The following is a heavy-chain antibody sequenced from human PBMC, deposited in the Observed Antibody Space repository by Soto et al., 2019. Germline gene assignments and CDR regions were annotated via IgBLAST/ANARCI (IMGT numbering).Heavy chain of an antibody. V-gene: IGHV3-23*01. D-gene: IGHD5-18*01. J-gene: IGHJ3*02. CDR2: ISGRGGST. CDR3: AKVDTAMVTWGAFDI. Sequence: GGSLRLSCAASGFTFSSYAMSWVRQAPGKGLEWVSAISGRGGSTYYADSVKGRFTISRDNSKNTLYLQMNSLRAEDTAVYYCAKVDTAMVTWGAFDIWGQGTMVTVSS. CDR1: GFTFSSYA.